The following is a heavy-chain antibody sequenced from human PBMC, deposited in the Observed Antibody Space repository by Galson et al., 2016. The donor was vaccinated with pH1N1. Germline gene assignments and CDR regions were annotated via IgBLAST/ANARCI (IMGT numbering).Heavy chain of an antibody. CDR1: GYSISSGYY. V-gene: IGHV4-38-2*01. J-gene: IGHJ4*02. Sequence: ETLSLTCAVSGYSISSGYYWGWIRQPPGKGLEWIGSIRHSGTIYYNPSLKSRVTISVDMSKNQLSLTLSSVTAAETALYYCARHEMLSGGSCSSFDYWGQGTLVTVSS. CDR2: IRHSGTI. CDR3: ARHEMLSGGSCSSFDY. D-gene: IGHD2-15*01.